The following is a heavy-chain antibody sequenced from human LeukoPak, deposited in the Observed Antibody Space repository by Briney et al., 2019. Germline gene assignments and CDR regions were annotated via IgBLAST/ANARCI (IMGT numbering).Heavy chain of an antibody. CDR2: ISGSGNYI. CDR1: GFTFSRYS. CDR3: AGLRRAYYYYMDV. V-gene: IGHV3-21*06. Sequence: GGSLRLSCAASGFTFSRYSMNWVRQAPGKGLEWVSSISGSGNYIYYADSLKGRFTISRDNANNLLFLQMSSLRAEDTAVYFCAGLRRAYYYYMDVWGKGTTVTVSS. J-gene: IGHJ6*03.